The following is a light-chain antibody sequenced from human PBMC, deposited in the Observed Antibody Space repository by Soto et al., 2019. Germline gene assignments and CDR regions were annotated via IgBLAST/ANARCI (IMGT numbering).Light chain of an antibody. Sequence: DVQRTQSPSSLSASIGDRVTITCQASQDIRKYLNWYQQKPGKAPDLLIHDASNLETGVPSRFSGSGSGTLFTFTISSLQPEDIATYYCQQYDKLVTFGRGTKV. J-gene: IGKJ1*01. CDR2: DAS. CDR3: QQYDKLVT. CDR1: QDIRKY. V-gene: IGKV1-33*01.